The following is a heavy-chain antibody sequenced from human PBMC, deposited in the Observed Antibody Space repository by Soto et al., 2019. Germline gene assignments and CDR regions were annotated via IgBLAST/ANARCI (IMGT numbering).Heavy chain of an antibody. CDR2: VNEDGSEK. CDR3: AKWGGAGSDS. Sequence: XVSLRLSCSASGFTFSSYYMSWVRQAQGKGLEWVANVNEDGSEKYYVDSVKGRFTVSRDNAKNSLYLQMNSLRAEDTAVYYCAKWGGAGSDSWGQGTLVTVSS. D-gene: IGHD1-26*01. V-gene: IGHV3-7*01. J-gene: IGHJ4*02. CDR1: GFTFSSYY.